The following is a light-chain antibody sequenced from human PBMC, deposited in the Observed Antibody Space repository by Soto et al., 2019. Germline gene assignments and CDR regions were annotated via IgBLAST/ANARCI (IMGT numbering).Light chain of an antibody. CDR2: EVV. Sequence: QSALTQPPSASGSPAQSVTISCTGTRNDIGAYEFVSWYQHHPGKAPKLIIYEVVQRPSGVPDRFSGSKSGNTASLTVSGLQAADEADYYCKSYAGSNTYVFGTGTKVTVL. CDR1: RNDIGAYEF. V-gene: IGLV2-8*01. CDR3: KSYAGSNTYV. J-gene: IGLJ1*01.